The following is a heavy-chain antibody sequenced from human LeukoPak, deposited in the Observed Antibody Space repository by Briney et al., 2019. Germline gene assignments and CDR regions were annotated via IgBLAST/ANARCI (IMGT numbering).Heavy chain of an antibody. CDR1: GGSISSNNYY. D-gene: IGHD6-6*01. J-gene: IGHJ4*02. Sequence: SETLSLTCTVSGGSISSNNYYWGWIRQPPGKGLEGIGSIYYSGNTYYNPSLKSRVTISVDTSKNQFSLKLSSVTAADTAVYYCARHLPYSSSSYFNYWGQGTLVTVSS. CDR3: ARHLPYSSSSYFNY. CDR2: IYYSGNT. V-gene: IGHV4-39*01.